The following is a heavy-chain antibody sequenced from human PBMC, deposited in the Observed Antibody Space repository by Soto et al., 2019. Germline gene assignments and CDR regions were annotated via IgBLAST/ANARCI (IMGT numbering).Heavy chain of an antibody. Sequence: QVQLVQSGAEVKKPGASVKVSCKASGYTFTSYGISWVRQAPGQGLEWMGWISAYNGNTNYAQKLQGRVTMTTDTSTSTAYMELRSLRSDDTAVYYCARDSDQNTYSPRRYITGTPPIDWGQGTLVTVSS. CDR3: ARDSDQNTYSPRRYITGTPPID. D-gene: IGHD1-20*01. V-gene: IGHV1-18*01. CDR2: ISAYNGNT. CDR1: GYTFTSYG. J-gene: IGHJ4*02.